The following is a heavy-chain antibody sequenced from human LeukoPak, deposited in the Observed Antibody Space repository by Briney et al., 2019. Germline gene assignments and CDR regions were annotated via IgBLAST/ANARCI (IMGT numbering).Heavy chain of an antibody. CDR3: ARGRWLPNAFDI. J-gene: IGHJ3*02. V-gene: IGHV4-59*01. CDR1: GDSINSYY. D-gene: IGHD5-24*01. Sequence: SETLSLTCTVSGDSINSYYWNWIRQPPGKGLEWIGYIYYSGRTDYNPSLKSRVTITVDTSKHQFSMKLKSVTAADTAVYFCARGRWLPNAFDIWGQGTMVTVFS. CDR2: IYYSGRT.